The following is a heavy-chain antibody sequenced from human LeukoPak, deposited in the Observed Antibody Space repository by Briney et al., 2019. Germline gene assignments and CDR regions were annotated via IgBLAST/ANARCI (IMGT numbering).Heavy chain of an antibody. CDR1: GGSISSYY. V-gene: IGHV4-59*01. Sequence: PSETLSLTCTVSGGSISSYYWSWIRQPLGKGLEWIGYIYYSGSTNYNPSLKSRVTISVDTSKNQFSLKLSSVTAADTAVYYCARVGAMVRGVIWAGYYYMDVWGKGTTVTVSS. CDR3: ARVGAMVRGVIWAGYYYMDV. J-gene: IGHJ6*03. CDR2: IYYSGST. D-gene: IGHD3-10*01.